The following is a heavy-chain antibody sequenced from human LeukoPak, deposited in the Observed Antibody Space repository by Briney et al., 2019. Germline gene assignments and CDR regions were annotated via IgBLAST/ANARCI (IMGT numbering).Heavy chain of an antibody. J-gene: IGHJ6*03. D-gene: IGHD4-23*01. CDR2: IYYSGST. CDR1: GGSISSSSYY. Sequence: PSETLSLTCTVSGGSISSSSYYWGWIRQPPGKGLEWIGSIYYSGSTYYNPSLKSRVTISVDTSKNQFSLKLSSVTAADTAMYYCARGVADYGGYYYYHYMDVWGKGTTVTISS. V-gene: IGHV4-39*07. CDR3: ARGVADYGGYYYYHYMDV.